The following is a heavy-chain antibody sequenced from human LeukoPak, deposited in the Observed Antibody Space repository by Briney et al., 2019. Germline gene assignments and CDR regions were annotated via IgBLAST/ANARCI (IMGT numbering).Heavy chain of an antibody. V-gene: IGHV3-43*02. D-gene: IGHD2-21*02. CDR3: TKGYSVVTAHRGSDY. CDR2: ISGDGGST. CDR1: GFTFDDYA. Sequence: GGSLRLSCAASGFTFDDYAMHWVRHAPGKGLEWVSLISGDGGSTYYADSVKGRFTISRDNSKNSLYLQMNSLRTADTALYYCTKGYSVVTAHRGSDYWGQGTLVTVSS. J-gene: IGHJ4*02.